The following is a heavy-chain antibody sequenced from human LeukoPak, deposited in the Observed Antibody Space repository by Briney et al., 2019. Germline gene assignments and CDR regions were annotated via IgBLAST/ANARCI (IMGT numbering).Heavy chain of an antibody. J-gene: IGHJ4*02. CDR1: GYTLTGYY. CDR2: INPNSGGT. D-gene: IGHD3-9*01. CDR3: ARAGYDILTGYYHPLDY. V-gene: IGHV1-2*02. Sequence: ASVKVSCKASGYTLTGYYMHWVRQPPGQGLEWMGWINPNSGGTNYAQKFQGRVTMTRDTSISTAYMELSRLRSDDTAVYYCARAGYDILTGYYHPLDYWGQGTLVTVSS.